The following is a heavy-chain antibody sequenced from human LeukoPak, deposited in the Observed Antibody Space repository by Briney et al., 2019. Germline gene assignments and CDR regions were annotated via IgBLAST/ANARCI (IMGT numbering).Heavy chain of an antibody. CDR3: ARAYCGGDCYLDY. J-gene: IGHJ4*02. CDR1: GFTPSGYW. D-gene: IGHD2-21*02. V-gene: IGHV3-74*01. CDR2: IRSDGSTI. Sequence: GGSLRLSCAASGFTPSGYWMHWVRQAPGKGLVWVSRIRSDGSTIRYADSVKGRFTISRDNAKNTLFLQMNSLRAEDTAVYYCARAYCGGDCYLDYWGQGTLVTVSS.